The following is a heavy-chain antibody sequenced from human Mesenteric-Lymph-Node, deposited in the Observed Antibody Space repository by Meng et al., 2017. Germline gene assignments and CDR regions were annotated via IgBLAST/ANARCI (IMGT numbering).Heavy chain of an antibody. CDR2: IIPILGIA. V-gene: IGHV1-69*08. J-gene: IGHJ4*02. CDR3: ARDEGGWLTAPDY. Sequence: VQPVQAGAEVKKPCSSVKVSGKASGGTLSSYTISWVRQAPGQGLEWMGRIIPILGIANYAQKFQGRVTITADKSTSTAYMELSSLRSEDTAVYYCARDEGGWLTAPDYWGQGTLVTVSS. CDR1: GGTLSSYT. D-gene: IGHD5-24*01.